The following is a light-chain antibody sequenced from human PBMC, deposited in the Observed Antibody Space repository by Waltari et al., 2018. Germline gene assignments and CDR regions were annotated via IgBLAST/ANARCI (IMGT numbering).Light chain of an antibody. CDR2: EVN. CDR3: SSYAGSGGV. Sequence: QSALTQPPSASGSPGQSVTISCTGTSSDVGGYNYVSWYQQPPGKAPKLIIFEVNKRPSRVPDRFSGSKSGNTASLTVSGLQPEDEADYYCSSYAGSGGVFGTGTKVTVL. V-gene: IGLV2-8*01. J-gene: IGLJ1*01. CDR1: SSDVGGYNY.